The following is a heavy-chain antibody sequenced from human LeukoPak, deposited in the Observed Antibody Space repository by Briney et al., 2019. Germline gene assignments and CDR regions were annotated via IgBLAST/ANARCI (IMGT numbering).Heavy chain of an antibody. CDR1: GFTVSSNY. Sequence: PGGSLRLSCAASGFTVSSNYMSWVPQAPGKGLEWVSVIYSGGSTYYADSVKGRFTISRDNSKNTLYLQMNSLRAEDTAVYYCARVASGYSGYVAFYFDYWGQGTLVTVSS. CDR3: ARVASGYSGYVAFYFDY. D-gene: IGHD5-12*01. J-gene: IGHJ4*02. V-gene: IGHV3-66*01. CDR2: IYSGGST.